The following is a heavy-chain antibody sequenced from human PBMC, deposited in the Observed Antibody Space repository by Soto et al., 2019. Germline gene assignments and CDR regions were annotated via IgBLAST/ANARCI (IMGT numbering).Heavy chain of an antibody. CDR1: GFTFRNYA. CDR2: LLRSGSSA. J-gene: IGHJ5*02. V-gene: IGHV3-23*01. CDR3: AKDAISGDGIWLMDS. Sequence: PGGSLRLSWAASGFTFRNYAMTCARQAPGKGLEWVSSLLRSGSSAYYADSVRGRFTISSDTSANSLYLQMDNLRAEDTAIYYCAKDAISGDGIWLMDSWGQGTVVTVSS. D-gene: IGHD4-17*01.